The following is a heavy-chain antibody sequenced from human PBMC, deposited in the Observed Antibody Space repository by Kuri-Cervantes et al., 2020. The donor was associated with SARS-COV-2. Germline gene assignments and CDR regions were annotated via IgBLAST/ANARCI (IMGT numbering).Heavy chain of an antibody. Sequence: ASVKVSCKDPETTFPNYDINLVRQANGQGLEWMGMVKTKSGNTLYAQIFQGRVTMTRDTSTSTVYMELRSLTSEDTAIYYCYCAPKEGFDSWGQGTLVTVSS. CDR1: ETTFPNYD. J-gene: IGHJ4*02. V-gene: IGHV1-8*01. CDR3: YCAPKEGFDS. D-gene: IGHD2-21*01. CDR2: VKTKSGNT.